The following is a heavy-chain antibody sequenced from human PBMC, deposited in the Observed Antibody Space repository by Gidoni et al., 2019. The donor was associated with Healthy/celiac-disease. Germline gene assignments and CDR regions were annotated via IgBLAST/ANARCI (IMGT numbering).Heavy chain of an antibody. J-gene: IGHJ4*02. Sequence: EVQLVQSGAEVKKPGESLRISCKGSGYSFTSYWISWVRQMPGKGLEWMGRIDPSDSYTNYSPSFQGHVTISADKSSSTAYLQWSSLKASDTAMYYCARSYYDFWSGYSQLPTIDNNFDYWGQGTLVTVSS. V-gene: IGHV5-10-1*03. CDR1: GYSFTSYW. CDR3: ARSYYDFWSGYSQLPTIDNNFDY. D-gene: IGHD3-3*01. CDR2: IDPSDSYT.